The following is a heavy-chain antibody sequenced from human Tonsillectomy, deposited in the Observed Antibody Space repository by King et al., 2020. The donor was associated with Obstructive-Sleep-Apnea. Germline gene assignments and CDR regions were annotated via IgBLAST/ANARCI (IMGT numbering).Heavy chain of an antibody. Sequence: VQLVESGGAVVQPGGSLRLSCAASGCTFKNDMMHWVRQPPGKGLEWVSLINWDGTSRLYADSVRGRFTISRDNSKNSLFLQMNSLGTEDGALYFCTKDTGNYRGFEYWGQGTLVTVSS. D-gene: IGHD4-11*01. CDR2: INWDGTSR. J-gene: IGHJ4*02. V-gene: IGHV3-43*01. CDR3: TKDTGNYRGFEY. CDR1: GCTFKNDM.